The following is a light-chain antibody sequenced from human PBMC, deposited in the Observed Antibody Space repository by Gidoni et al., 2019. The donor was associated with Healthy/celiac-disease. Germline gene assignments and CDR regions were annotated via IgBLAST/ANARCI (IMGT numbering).Light chain of an antibody. CDR3: QQYYSTPYT. V-gene: IGKV4-1*01. CDR2: WAS. CDR1: QSVLYSSNHKNY. J-gene: IGKJ2*01. Sequence: DIVMTQSPDSLAVSLGERATINCKSSQSVLYSSNHKNYLAWYQQKPGQPPKLLIYWASTRESGVPDRFSGSGSGTDFTLSFSGLQAEDVAVYYCQQYYSTPYTFGQGTKLEIK.